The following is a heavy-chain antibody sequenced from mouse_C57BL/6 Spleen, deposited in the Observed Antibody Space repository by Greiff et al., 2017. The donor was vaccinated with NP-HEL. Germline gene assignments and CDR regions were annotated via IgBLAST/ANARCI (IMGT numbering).Heavy chain of an antibody. CDR1: GYTFTDYE. CDR2: IDPETGGT. V-gene: IGHV1-15*01. Sequence: VKLVESGAELVRPGASVTLSCKASGYTFTDYEMHWVKQTPVHGLEWIGAIDPETGGTAYNQKFKGKAILTADKSSSTAYMELRSLTSEDSAVYYCTRWLLRYGFDYWGQGTTLTVSS. J-gene: IGHJ2*01. CDR3: TRWLLRYGFDY. D-gene: IGHD1-1*01.